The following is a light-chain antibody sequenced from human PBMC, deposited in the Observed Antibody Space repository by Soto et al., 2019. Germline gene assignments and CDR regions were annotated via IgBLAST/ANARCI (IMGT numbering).Light chain of an antibody. J-gene: IGKJ2*01. Sequence: DIQMTQSPSSLSASVGDRVTITCRASQSISNYLNWYQQKPGKAPNLLIYAASSLQSGAPSRFSGSGSGTDFTLTITSLQPEDFATYYCQQSYSTMYTFGQGTKLEIK. CDR2: AAS. CDR3: QQSYSTMYT. V-gene: IGKV1-39*01. CDR1: QSISNY.